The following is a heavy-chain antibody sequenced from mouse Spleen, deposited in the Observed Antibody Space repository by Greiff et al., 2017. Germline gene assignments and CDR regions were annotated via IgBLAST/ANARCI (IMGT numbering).Heavy chain of an antibody. CDR1: GYSITSGYY. CDR2: ISYDGSN. CDR3: ARDKGLYFDY. J-gene: IGHJ2*01. Sequence: EVKLVESGPGLVKPSQSLSLTCSVTGYSITSGYYWNWIRQFPGNKLEWMGYISYDGSNNYNPSLKNRISITRDTSKNQFFLKLNSVTTEDTATYYCARDKGLYFDYWGQGTTLTVSS. V-gene: IGHV3-6*01.